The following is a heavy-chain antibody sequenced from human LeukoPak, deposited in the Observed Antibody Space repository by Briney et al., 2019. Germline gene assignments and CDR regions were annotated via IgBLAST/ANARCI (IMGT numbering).Heavy chain of an antibody. V-gene: IGHV1-18*01. CDR3: ARDYYDSSGYTLFDY. D-gene: IGHD3-22*01. CDR1: GYTFTSYG. Sequence: ASVKVSCTASGYTFTSYGISWVRQAPGQGIEWMGWISAYNGNTNYAQKLQGRVTMTTDTSTSTAYMELRSLRSDDTAVYYCARDYYDSSGYTLFDYWGQGTLVTVSS. CDR2: ISAYNGNT. J-gene: IGHJ4*02.